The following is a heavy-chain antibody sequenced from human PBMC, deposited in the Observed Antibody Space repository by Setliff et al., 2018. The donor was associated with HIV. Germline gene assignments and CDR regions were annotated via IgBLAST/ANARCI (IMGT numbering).Heavy chain of an antibody. CDR3: ARDQPQDYDSLTGYYTGRYFDY. CDR1: GFSISSDGFY. D-gene: IGHD3-9*01. CDR2: IFGSGIT. V-gene: IGHV4-31*03. J-gene: IGHJ4*02. Sequence: SETLSLTCTLSGFSISSDGFYWNWIRQRPGKGLEWIGYIFGSGITYYNPSLKSRLRISIDTSKNQFSLKLTSVTAADTAVYYCARDQPQDYDSLTGYYTGRYFDYWGRGTLVTVSS.